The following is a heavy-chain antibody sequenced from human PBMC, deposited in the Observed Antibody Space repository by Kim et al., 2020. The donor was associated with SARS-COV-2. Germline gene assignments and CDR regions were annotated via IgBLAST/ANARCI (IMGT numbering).Heavy chain of an antibody. J-gene: IGHJ4*02. CDR2: INGDGSST. CDR3: ARFSNAVWN. CDR1: GFTFSSCW. Sequence: GGSLRLSCVASGFTFSSCWMHWGRQAPGKGPVWVSRINGDGSSTSYADSVKGRFTISRDNAKNTLYLQMNSLSAEDTAVYYCARFSNAVWNWGQGTLVT. V-gene: IGHV3-74*01. D-gene: IGHD2-8*01.